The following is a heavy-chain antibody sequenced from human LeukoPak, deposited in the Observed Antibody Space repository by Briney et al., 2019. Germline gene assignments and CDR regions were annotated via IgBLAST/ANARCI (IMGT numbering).Heavy chain of an antibody. D-gene: IGHD2-2*01. Sequence: SETLSLTCTVSGGSISSGGYYWSWIRQRPGKGLEWIGYIYYSGSTYYNPSLKSRVTISVDASKNQFSLKLSSVTAADTAVYYCARSDSWYCSSTSCSNYFDYWGQGTLVTVSS. V-gene: IGHV4-31*03. CDR2: IYYSGST. J-gene: IGHJ4*02. CDR3: ARSDSWYCSSTSCSNYFDY. CDR1: GGSISSGGYY.